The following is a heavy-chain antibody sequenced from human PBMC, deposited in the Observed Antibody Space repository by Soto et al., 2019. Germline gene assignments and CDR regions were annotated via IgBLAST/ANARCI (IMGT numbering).Heavy chain of an antibody. V-gene: IGHV1-8*01. CDR3: ARRGYSSSWYYYYYYGMDV. CDR1: GYTFTSYD. CDR2: MNPNSGNT. D-gene: IGHD6-13*01. Sequence: QVQLVQSGAEVKKPGASVKVSCKASGYTFTSYDINWVRQATGQGLEWMGWMNPNSGNTGYAQKFQGRVTMTRNTSTSTAYMELSIRRSEDTALYYCARRGYSSSWYYYYYYGMDVWGQGTTVTVSS. J-gene: IGHJ6*02.